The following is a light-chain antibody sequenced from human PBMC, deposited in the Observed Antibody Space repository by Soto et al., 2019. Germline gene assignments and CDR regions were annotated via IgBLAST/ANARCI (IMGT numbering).Light chain of an antibody. CDR2: GAS. V-gene: IGKV3-15*01. CDR3: QQYNNWPMWT. CDR1: QSITRN. Sequence: EIVMTQSPSTLSVSAGERATLSCGASQSITRNLAWYQQSPGQAPRLLIYGASTRATGIPARFSGSGSGTEFTLTINSLQSEDFAVYYCQQYNNWPMWTFGQGTKVDIK. J-gene: IGKJ1*01.